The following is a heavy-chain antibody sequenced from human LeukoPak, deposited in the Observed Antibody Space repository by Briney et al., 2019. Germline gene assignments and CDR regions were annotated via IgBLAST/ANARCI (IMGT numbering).Heavy chain of an antibody. J-gene: IGHJ4*02. CDR2: IKQDGSET. Sequence: GGSLRLSSTASGFTFSTYWMAWVPHTPGKGLEWVANIKQDGSETDYAESGSGRFTITRDNAKNSLHLQMNSLRAEDTAVYYCSNGIYDNSYWGQGTLVTVSS. CDR3: SNGIYDNSY. D-gene: IGHD2/OR15-2a*01. V-gene: IGHV3-7*01. CDR1: GFTFSTYW.